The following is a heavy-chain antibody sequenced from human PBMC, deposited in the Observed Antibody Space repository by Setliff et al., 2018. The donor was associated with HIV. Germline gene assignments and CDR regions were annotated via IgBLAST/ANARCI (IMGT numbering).Heavy chain of an antibody. CDR2: INPNSGGT. D-gene: IGHD3-10*01. Sequence: GASVKVSCKASGYTFTGYYMHWVRQAPGQGLEWMGWINPNSGGTTYAQKFQGRVTMTTDTSTSTAYMELRSLRSDDTAVYYCARVVVRGVTFIAEYFQHWGQGTLVTVSS. J-gene: IGHJ1*01. CDR1: GYTFTGYY. V-gene: IGHV1-2*02. CDR3: ARVVVRGVTFIAEYFQH.